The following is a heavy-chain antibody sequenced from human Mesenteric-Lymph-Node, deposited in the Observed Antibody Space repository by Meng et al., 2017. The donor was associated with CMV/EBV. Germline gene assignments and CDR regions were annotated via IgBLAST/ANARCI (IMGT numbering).Heavy chain of an antibody. CDR3: ARGDCSSTSCYFNGYYYYGMDV. CDR1: GFTFSSYS. D-gene: IGHD2-2*01. J-gene: IGHJ6*02. CDR2: ISSSSSTI. Sequence: GGSLRLSCAASGFTFSSYSMNWVRQAPGKGLEWVSYISSSSSTIYYADSVKGRFTISRDNAKNSLYLQMNSLRAEDTAVYYCARGDCSSTSCYFNGYYYYGMDVWGQGTTVTVSS. V-gene: IGHV3-48*04.